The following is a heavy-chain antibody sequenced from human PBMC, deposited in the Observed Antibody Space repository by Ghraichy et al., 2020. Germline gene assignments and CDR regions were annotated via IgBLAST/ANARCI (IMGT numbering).Heavy chain of an antibody. D-gene: IGHD1-26*01. J-gene: IGHJ6*02. CDR3: AKIGKNNFYYGMDV. CDR2: ISYDERNK. CDR1: GFTFSRNA. V-gene: IGHV3-30*18. Sequence: GGSLRLSCAASGFTFSRNAMHWVRQTPGKGLEWVAVISYDERNKFYLDSVKGRFTISRDNSNNTLYLQMNSLRAEDTAVYFCAKIGKNNFYYGMDVWGQGTTVTVSS.